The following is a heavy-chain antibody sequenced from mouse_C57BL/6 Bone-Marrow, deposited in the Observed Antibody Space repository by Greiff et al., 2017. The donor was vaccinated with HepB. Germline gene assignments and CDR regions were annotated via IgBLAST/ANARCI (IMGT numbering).Heavy chain of an antibody. J-gene: IGHJ1*03. CDR2: IYPGSGNT. CDR3: ARGWAIYYGNYDWYFDV. D-gene: IGHD2-1*01. V-gene: IGHV1-76*01. Sequence: QVQLQQSGAELVRPGASVKLSCKASGYTFTDYYINWVKQRPGQGLEWIARIYPGSGNTYYNEKFKGKATLTAEKSSSTAYMQLSRLTSEDSAVYFCARGWAIYYGNYDWYFDVWGTGTTVTVSS. CDR1: GYTFTDYY.